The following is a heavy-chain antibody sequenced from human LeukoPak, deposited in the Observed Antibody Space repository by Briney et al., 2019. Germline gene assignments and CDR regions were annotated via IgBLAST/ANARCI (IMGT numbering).Heavy chain of an antibody. CDR2: VISHSGGT. CDR3: ARGYNYGHDY. J-gene: IGHJ4*02. V-gene: IGHV1-2*06. D-gene: IGHD5-18*01. Sequence: ASVKVSCKASGYTFSGYNMHWVRQAPGQGLEWMGRVISHSGGTSYAPRFQGRVTMTRDTSTSTAYMELSRLKSDDTAVYYCARGYNYGHDYWGQGTLVTVS. CDR1: GYTFSGYN.